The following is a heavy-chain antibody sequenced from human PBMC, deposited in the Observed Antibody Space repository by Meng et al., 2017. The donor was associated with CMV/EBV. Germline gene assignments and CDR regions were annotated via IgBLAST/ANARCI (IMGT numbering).Heavy chain of an antibody. Sequence: ASVKVSCKASGYTFTRYYMHWVRQAPGQGLEWMGIINPSGGSTSYAQKFQGRVTMTRDTSTSTVYMELSSLRSEDTAVYYCARDSITRPWDYYCGMDVWGQGTTVTVSS. CDR2: INPSGGST. V-gene: IGHV1-46*01. CDR1: GYTFTRYY. D-gene: IGHD3-16*01. J-gene: IGHJ6*02. CDR3: ARDSITRPWDYYCGMDV.